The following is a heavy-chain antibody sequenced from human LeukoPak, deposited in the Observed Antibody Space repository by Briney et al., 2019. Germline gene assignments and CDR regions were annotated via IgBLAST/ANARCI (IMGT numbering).Heavy chain of an antibody. D-gene: IGHD4-17*01. CDR2: IYYSGST. J-gene: IGHJ3*02. Sequence: PSETLSLTCTVSGGSISRHYWSWIRQPSGKGLEWIGYIYYSGSTNYNPSLKSRVTISVDTSKNQFSLKLSSVTAADTAVYYCARERVVTTVTTDAFDIWGQGTMVTVSS. CDR3: ARERVVTTVTTDAFDI. V-gene: IGHV4-59*11. CDR1: GGSISRHY.